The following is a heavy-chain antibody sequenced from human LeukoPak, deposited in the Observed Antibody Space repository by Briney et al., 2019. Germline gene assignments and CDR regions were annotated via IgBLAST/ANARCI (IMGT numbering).Heavy chain of an antibody. Sequence: SETLSLTCTVSGGSISSSSYYWGWIRQPPGKGLEWIGSIYYSGSTNYNPSPKSRVTISVDTSKNQFSLKLSSVTAADTAVYYCARDVYYYGSGSFDPWGQGTLVTVSS. CDR1: GGSISSSSYY. V-gene: IGHV4-39*07. J-gene: IGHJ5*02. CDR2: IYYSGST. D-gene: IGHD3-10*01. CDR3: ARDVYYYGSGSFDP.